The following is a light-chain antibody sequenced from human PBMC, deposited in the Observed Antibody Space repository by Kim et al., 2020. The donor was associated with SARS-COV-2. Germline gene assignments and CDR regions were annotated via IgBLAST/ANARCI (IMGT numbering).Light chain of an antibody. Sequence: QSALTQPASVSGSPGQSITISCTGTSSDVGGYNYVSWYQQHPGKAPKLMIYDVSKRPSGVSNRFSGSKSGTTASLTISGLQAEDGADYYCSSYTSSSTRVFGGGTQLTVL. V-gene: IGLV2-14*03. J-gene: IGLJ3*02. CDR1: SSDVGGYNY. CDR3: SSYTSSSTRV. CDR2: DVS.